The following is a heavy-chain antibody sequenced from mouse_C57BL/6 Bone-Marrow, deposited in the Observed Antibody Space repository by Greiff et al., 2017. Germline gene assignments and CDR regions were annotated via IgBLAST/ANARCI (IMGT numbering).Heavy chain of an antibody. J-gene: IGHJ2*01. CDR2: ISGGGGNT. Sequence: EVQLVESGGGLVKPGGSLKLSCAASGFTFSSYTMSWVRQTPEKRLEWVATISGGGGNTYYPDSVKGRFTIARDNAKNTLYLQMRSLRSEDTALYYCARRYDGYTFDYWGQGTTLTVSS. V-gene: IGHV5-9*01. D-gene: IGHD2-3*01. CDR3: ARRYDGYTFDY. CDR1: GFTFSSYT.